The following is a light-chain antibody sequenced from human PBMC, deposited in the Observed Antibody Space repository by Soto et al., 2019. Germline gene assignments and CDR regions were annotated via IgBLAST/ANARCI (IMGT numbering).Light chain of an antibody. J-gene: IGKJ3*01. Sequence: EIVLTQSPGTLSLSPGERATLSCRASQSINNRYLAWYQQKPGQAPRLLIYAASSRATGIPDRFSGSGSGTYFTLTISRLVPEDFAVYYCQQFGSSPGFTFGPGTKVDIK. V-gene: IGKV3-20*01. CDR2: AAS. CDR3: QQFGSSPGFT. CDR1: QSINNRY.